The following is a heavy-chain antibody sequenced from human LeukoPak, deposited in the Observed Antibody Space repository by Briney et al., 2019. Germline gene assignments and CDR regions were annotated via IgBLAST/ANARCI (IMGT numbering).Heavy chain of an antibody. V-gene: IGHV4-59*01. Sequence: PSETLSLTCTVSGGSISSYYWSWIRQPPGKGLEWIGYIYYSGSTNYNPSLKSRVTTSVDTSKNQFSLKLSSVTAADTAVYYCARSKTAQGSSSWGSLFWFDPWGQGTLVTVSS. CDR3: ARSKTAQGSSSWGSLFWFDP. CDR2: IYYSGST. CDR1: GGSISSYY. D-gene: IGHD6-6*01. J-gene: IGHJ5*02.